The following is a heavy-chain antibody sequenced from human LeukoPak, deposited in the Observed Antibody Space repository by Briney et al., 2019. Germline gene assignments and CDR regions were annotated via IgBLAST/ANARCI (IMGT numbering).Heavy chain of an antibody. J-gene: IGHJ3*02. V-gene: IGHV4-4*07. CDR2: IYTSGST. D-gene: IGHD3-3*01. CDR3: ARGGELGITIFGVVRPHAFDI. Sequence: PSETLSLTCTVSGGSISSYYWSWIRQPAGKGLEWIGRIYTSGSTNYSPSLKSRVTMSVDTSKNQFSLKLSSVTAADTAVYYCARGGELGITIFGVVRPHAFDIWGQGTMVTVSS. CDR1: GGSISSYY.